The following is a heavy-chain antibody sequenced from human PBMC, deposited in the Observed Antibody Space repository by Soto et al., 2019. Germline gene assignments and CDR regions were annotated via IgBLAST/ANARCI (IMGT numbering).Heavy chain of an antibody. CDR1: GYSFTSYD. CDR3: ARAYGSGSYSRYYYYGMDV. V-gene: IGHV1-8*01. D-gene: IGHD3-10*01. J-gene: IGHJ6*02. Sequence: ASVKVSCKASGYSFTSYDINWVRQATGQGLEWMGWMNPNSGNTGYAQKFQGRVTMTRNTSISTAYMELSSLRSEDTAVYYCARAYGSGSYSRYYYYGMDVWGQGTTVTVSS. CDR2: MNPNSGNT.